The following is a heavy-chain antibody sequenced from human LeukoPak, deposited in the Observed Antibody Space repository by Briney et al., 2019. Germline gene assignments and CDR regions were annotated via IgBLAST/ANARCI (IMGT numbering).Heavy chain of an antibody. CDR2: ISSSGSTI. V-gene: IGHV3-11*01. D-gene: IGHD3-22*01. J-gene: IGHJ4*02. CDR1: GFTFSDYY. Sequence: GGSLRLSCAASGFTFSDYYMSWIRQAPGKGLEWVSYISSSGSTIYYADSVKGRFTISRDNAKNSLYPQMNSLRAEDTAVYYCAKDGDQYYYDSSGYCSDWGQGTLVTVSS. CDR3: AKDGDQYYYDSSGYCSD.